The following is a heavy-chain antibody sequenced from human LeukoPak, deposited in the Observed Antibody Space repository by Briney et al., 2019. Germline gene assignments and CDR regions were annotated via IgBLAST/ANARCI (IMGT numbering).Heavy chain of an antibody. CDR2: IIPILGIA. D-gene: IGHD3-22*01. CDR1: GGTFSSYA. Sequence: ASVKVSCKASGGTFSSYAISWMRQAPGQGLEWMGRIIPILGIANYAQKFQGRVTITADKSTSTAYMELSSLRSEDTAVYYCARDVGIGYYDSSGYYGMDVWGQGTTVTVSS. CDR3: ARDVGIGYYDSSGYYGMDV. J-gene: IGHJ6*02. V-gene: IGHV1-69*04.